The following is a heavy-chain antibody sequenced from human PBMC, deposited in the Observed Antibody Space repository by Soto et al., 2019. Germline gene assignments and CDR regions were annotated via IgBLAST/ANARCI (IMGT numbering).Heavy chain of an antibody. D-gene: IGHD6-13*01. CDR3: ARDSPYSSSWHYYYYMDV. V-gene: IGHV3-33*01. J-gene: IGHJ6*03. CDR1: GFTFSSYG. CDR2: IWYDGSNK. Sequence: GGSLRLSCAASGFTFSSYGMHWVRQAPGKGLEWVAVIWYDGSNKYYADSVKGRFTISRDNSKNTLYLQMNSLRAEDTAVYYCARDSPYSSSWHYYYYMDVWGKGTTVTVSS.